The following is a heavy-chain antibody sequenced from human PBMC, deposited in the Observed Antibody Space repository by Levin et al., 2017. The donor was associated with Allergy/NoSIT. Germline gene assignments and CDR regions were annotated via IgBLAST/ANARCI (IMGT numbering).Heavy chain of an antibody. V-gene: IGHV2-5*02. CDR2: IYWDDDQ. CDR3: VYKTGGQQEAYFYRYVYMDV. Sequence: GSGPTLVKPTQTLTLTCTFSGFSLNTRRVGVGWIRQPPGKALEWLGIIYWDDDQRYSPSLRTRLTITKDTSKNQVVLAMTNMDPVDTATYYCVYKTGGQQEAYFYRYVYMDVWGNGTTVTVSS. CDR1: GFSLNTRRVG. D-gene: IGHD6-13*01. J-gene: IGHJ6*03.